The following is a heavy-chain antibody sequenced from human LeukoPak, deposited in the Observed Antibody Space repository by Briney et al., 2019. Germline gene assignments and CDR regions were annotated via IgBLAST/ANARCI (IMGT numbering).Heavy chain of an antibody. J-gene: IGHJ4*02. CDR3: ARDSLPYSSSFVGDY. Sequence: ASVKVSCKTSGDSFTSYAMNWVRQAPGQGLEWMGIINPSDGGTSYAEKFQGRVTMTRDTSTSTVYMELSSLRSEDTAVYYCARDSLPYSSSFVGDYWGQGTLVTVSS. D-gene: IGHD6-13*01. CDR1: GDSFTSYA. V-gene: IGHV1-46*01. CDR2: INPSDGGT.